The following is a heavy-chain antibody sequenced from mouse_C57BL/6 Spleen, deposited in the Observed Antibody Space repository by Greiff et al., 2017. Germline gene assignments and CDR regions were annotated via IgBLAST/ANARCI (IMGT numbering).Heavy chain of an antibody. CDR3: ARGGGSSFPFDY. CDR1: GYTFTSYG. CDR2: IYPRSGNT. J-gene: IGHJ2*01. V-gene: IGHV1-81*01. D-gene: IGHD1-1*01. Sequence: QVQLQQSGAELARPGASVKLSCKASGYTFTSYGISWVKQRTGQGLEWIGEIYPRSGNTYYNEKFKGKATMTADKSSSTAYMELRSLTSEDSAVYFCARGGGSSFPFDYWGQGTTLTVSS.